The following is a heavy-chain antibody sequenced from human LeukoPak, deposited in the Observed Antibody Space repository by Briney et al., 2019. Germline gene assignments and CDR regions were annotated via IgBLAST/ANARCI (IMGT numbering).Heavy chain of an antibody. Sequence: SETLSLTCTVSGYSISSGYYWGWIRQPPGKGLEWIGSIYHSGSTYYNPSLKSRVTISVDTSKNQFSLELNSVTAADTAVYYCAKDTQIFSVIQNYHYYGMDVWGQGTTVTVSS. D-gene: IGHD3-3*01. J-gene: IGHJ6*02. CDR2: IYHSGST. CDR3: AKDTQIFSVIQNYHYYGMDV. V-gene: IGHV4-38-2*02. CDR1: GYSISSGYY.